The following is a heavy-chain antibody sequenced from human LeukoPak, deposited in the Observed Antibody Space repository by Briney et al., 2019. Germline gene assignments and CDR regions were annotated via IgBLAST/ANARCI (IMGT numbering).Heavy chain of an antibody. J-gene: IGHJ6*03. V-gene: IGHV4-30-4*08. CDR1: SFSINSGDYF. Sequence: SETLSLTSTVSSFSINSGDYFWRGIRQPPGKGLEWIAYIYYSGSTYYNPSLQSRTTISVDTSKNQFSMNLRSVTAAYPALYYCARERGGYYMDVWGKGTTVTVSS. CDR2: IYYSGST. D-gene: IGHD3-10*01. CDR3: ARERGGYYMDV.